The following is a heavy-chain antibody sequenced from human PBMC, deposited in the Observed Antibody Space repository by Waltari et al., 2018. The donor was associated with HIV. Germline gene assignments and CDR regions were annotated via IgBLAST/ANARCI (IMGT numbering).Heavy chain of an antibody. CDR3: ARNYDFWSGLPGY. D-gene: IGHD3-3*01. Sequence: QVQLVESGGGLVKPGGSLRLSCAASGFTFNDHYMSWIRQAPGKGLEWFSFMSSSGRSIYYADSVKDRFTISRDNAKNSLYLQMTSLRAEDTAVYYCARNYDFWSGLPGYWGQGTLVTVSS. V-gene: IGHV3-11*01. CDR1: GFTFNDHY. J-gene: IGHJ4*02. CDR2: MSSSGRSI.